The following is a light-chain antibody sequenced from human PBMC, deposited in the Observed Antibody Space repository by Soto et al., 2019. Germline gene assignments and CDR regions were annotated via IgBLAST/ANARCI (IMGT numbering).Light chain of an antibody. CDR1: SRDVGAYNF. CDR3: ISSAGSNNFVV. J-gene: IGLJ2*01. V-gene: IGLV2-8*01. Sequence: QSVLTQPPSASGSPGQSVTISCTGTSRDVGAYNFVSWYQQHPGKAPKVMIYEVTKRPSGVPDRFSGSKSGNTASLTVSGLQAEDEADYYCISSAGSNNFVVFGGGTKLTVL. CDR2: EVT.